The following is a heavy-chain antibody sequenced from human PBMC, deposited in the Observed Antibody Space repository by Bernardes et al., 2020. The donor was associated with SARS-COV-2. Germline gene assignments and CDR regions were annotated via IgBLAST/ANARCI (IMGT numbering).Heavy chain of an antibody. CDR1: GYSFTSYW. D-gene: IGHD3-10*01. V-gene: IGHV5-51*01. CDR3: ARGRLWFGNQGDY. J-gene: IGHJ4*02. Sequence: GESLKISCKGSGYSFTSYWIGWLRQMPGRGLEWMGIIYPGDSDTRYSPSFQGQVTISADKSISTAYLQWSSLKASDTAMYYCARGRLWFGNQGDYWGQGTLVTVSS. CDR2: IYPGDSDT.